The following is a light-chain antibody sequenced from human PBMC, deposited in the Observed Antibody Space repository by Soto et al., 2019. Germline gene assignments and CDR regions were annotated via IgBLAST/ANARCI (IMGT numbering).Light chain of an antibody. CDR3: LQYNTFSAT. Sequence: DIQMTQSPSTLSPSVGDRVTITCRASQNIVNWLAWYQQKPGKAPKILIYGASTLESGVPSRFSGSGSGTEFTLTITNLQPDDFATYSCLQYNTFSATFGQGTRLEIK. CDR2: GAS. CDR1: QNIVNW. J-gene: IGKJ5*01. V-gene: IGKV1-5*01.